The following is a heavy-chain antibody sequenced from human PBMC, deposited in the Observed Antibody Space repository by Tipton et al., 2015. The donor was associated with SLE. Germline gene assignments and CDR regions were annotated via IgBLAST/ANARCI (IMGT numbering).Heavy chain of an antibody. CDR1: GYSFTSHW. CDR2: IDPSDSYT. J-gene: IGHJ3*02. V-gene: IGHV5-10-1*01. Sequence: QSGAEVKKPGESLRTSCKGSGYSFTSHWISWVRQMPGKGLEWMGRIDPSDSYTNYSPSFQGHVTISADKSISTAYLQWSSLKASDIAMYYCARHLAARGAFDIWGQGTMVTVSS. CDR3: ARHLAARGAFDI.